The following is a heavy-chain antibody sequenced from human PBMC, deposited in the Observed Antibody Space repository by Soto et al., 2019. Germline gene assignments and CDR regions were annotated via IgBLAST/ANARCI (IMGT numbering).Heavy chain of an antibody. CDR1: GGTFSSYA. D-gene: IGHD3-10*01. Sequence: QVQLVQSGAEVKKPGSSVKVSCKASGGTFSSYAISWVRQAPGQGLEWMGGIIPIFGTANYAQKFQGRVTITADKSTSSAYRKLRSLGSEDAGVYYCGSGGRSRGSGEHRYYYCGMDFWVQGSTVTVS. CDR2: IIPIFGTA. V-gene: IGHV1-69*06. J-gene: IGHJ6*02. CDR3: GSGGRSRGSGEHRYYYCGMDF.